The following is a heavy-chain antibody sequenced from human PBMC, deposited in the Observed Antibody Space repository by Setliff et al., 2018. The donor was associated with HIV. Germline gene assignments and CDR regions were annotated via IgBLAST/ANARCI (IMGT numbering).Heavy chain of an antibody. Sequence: GASVKVSCKASGYTFTSYGISWVRQAPGQGLEWMGWISAYNGNTNYAQKLQGRVTITRDTSASTAYMELSSLRSEDTAIYFCARHASTWYYESSGPHFDYWGQGTLVTVSS. CDR1: GYTFTSYG. CDR2: ISAYNGNT. D-gene: IGHD3-22*01. J-gene: IGHJ4*02. CDR3: ARHASTWYYESSGPHFDY. V-gene: IGHV1-18*01.